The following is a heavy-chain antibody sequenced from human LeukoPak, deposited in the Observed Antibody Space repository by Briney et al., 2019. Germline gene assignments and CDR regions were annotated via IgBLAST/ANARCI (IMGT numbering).Heavy chain of an antibody. D-gene: IGHD6-19*01. CDR2: IYSGGST. V-gene: IGHV3-53*01. Sequence: GGSLRLSCAASGFTVSSNYMSWVRQAPGKGLEWVSVIYSGGSTYYADSVKGRFTISRDNSKNTLYLQMNSLRAEDTAVYYCARELAGYYFDYWGQGTLVTVSS. J-gene: IGHJ4*02. CDR1: GFTVSSNY. CDR3: ARELAGYYFDY.